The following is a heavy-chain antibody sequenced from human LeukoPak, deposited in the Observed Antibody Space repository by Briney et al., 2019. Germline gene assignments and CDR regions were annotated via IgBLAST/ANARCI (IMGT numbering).Heavy chain of an antibody. D-gene: IGHD3-10*01. Sequence: GGSLRLSCAASGFTFSSYAMHWVRQAPGKGLAGVAVISYDGSNKYYADSVKGRFTISRDNSKNPLYLQMNSLRAEDTAVYYCASPNAGWFGELKGGWFDPWGQGTLVTVSS. J-gene: IGHJ5*02. CDR3: ASPNAGWFGELKGGWFDP. CDR2: ISYDGSNK. CDR1: GFTFSSYA. V-gene: IGHV3-30*04.